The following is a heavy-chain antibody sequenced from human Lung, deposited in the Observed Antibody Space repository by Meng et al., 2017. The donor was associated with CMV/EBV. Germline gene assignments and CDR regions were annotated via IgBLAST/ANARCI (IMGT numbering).Heavy chain of an antibody. V-gene: IGHV4-4*02. J-gene: IGHJ4*02. Sequence: SETLSLTCAVSGGPISSSYWWSWVRQPPGKGLEWIGSMYHSGSTNYNPSLKSRVAISVDKSKNQFSLKLSSVTAADTAVYYCARVGDFWTNYAFDYWGQGXLVTVSS. CDR3: ARVGDFWTNYAFDY. CDR2: MYHSGST. D-gene: IGHD3/OR15-3a*01. CDR1: GGPISSSYW.